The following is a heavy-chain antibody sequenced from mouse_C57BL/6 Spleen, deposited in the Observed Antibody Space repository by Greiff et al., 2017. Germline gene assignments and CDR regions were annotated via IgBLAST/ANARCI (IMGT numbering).Heavy chain of an antibody. CDR1: GYTFTSYW. D-gene: IGHD4-1*01. J-gene: IGHJ4*01. Sequence: QVQLQQPGAELVKPGASVKLSCKASGYTFTSYWMQWVKQRPGQGLEWIGEIDPSDSYTNYNQKFKGKATLTVDTSSSTAYMQLSSLTSEDSAVYYCARNGDLYAMDYWGQGTSVTVSS. V-gene: IGHV1-50*01. CDR3: ARNGDLYAMDY. CDR2: IDPSDSYT.